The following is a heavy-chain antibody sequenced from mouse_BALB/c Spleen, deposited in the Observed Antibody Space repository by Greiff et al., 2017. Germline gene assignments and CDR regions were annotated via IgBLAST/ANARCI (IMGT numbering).Heavy chain of an antibody. J-gene: IGHJ2*01. V-gene: IGHV1-5*01. CDR3: TPIYYGNYYYFDY. Sequence: VQLQQSGTVLARPGASVKMSCKASGYTFTSYWMHWVKQRPGQGLEWIGAIYPGNSDTSYNQKFKGKAKLTAVTSTSTAYMELSSLTNEDSAVYYCTPIYYGNYYYFDYWGQGTTLTVSS. D-gene: IGHD2-1*01. CDR1: GYTFTSYW. CDR2: IYPGNSDT.